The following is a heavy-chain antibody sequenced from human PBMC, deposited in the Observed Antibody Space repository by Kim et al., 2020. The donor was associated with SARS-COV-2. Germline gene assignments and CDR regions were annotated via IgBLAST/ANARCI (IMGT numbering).Heavy chain of an antibody. Sequence: GGSLRLSCEASGFAARSAYMSWVRQAPGRGLEWVSRINSGVGTYYADSVKGRFTISRDNAKSTLYLHMNSLRVEDTAVYYCRDSGSSLLHDVDVWGQGT. J-gene: IGHJ6*02. CDR2: INSGVGT. V-gene: IGHV3-53*01. D-gene: IGHD6-6*01. CDR3: RDSGSSLLHDVDV. CDR1: GFAARSAY.